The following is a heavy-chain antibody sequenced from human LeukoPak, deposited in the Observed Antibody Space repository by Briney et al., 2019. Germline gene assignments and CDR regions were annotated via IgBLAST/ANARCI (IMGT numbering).Heavy chain of an antibody. CDR1: GYTFTSYD. D-gene: IGHD3-10*01. CDR3: ARVRNYYGSGRSRYYGMDV. V-gene: IGHV1-8*01. CDR2: MNPNSGNT. Sequence: ASVKVSCKASGYTFTSYDINWVRQATGQGLEWMGWMNPNSGNTGYAQKFQGRVTMTRNTSISTAYMELSSLRSEDTAVYYCARVRNYYGSGRSRYYGMDVWGQGTTVTVSS. J-gene: IGHJ6*02.